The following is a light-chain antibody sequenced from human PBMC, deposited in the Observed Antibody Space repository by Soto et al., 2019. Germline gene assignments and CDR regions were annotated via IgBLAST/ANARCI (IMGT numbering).Light chain of an antibody. Sequence: DIVMTQSPDSLAVSLGERATINCKSSQSVLYSSNNKNYLAWYQQKPGQPPKLLIYWASTRESGVPDRFSCSGSGTDFTLTISSLQAEDVAVYYCQQYYGTLWTFGQGTKVEIK. CDR2: WAS. J-gene: IGKJ1*01. V-gene: IGKV4-1*01. CDR1: QSVLYSSNNKNY. CDR3: QQYYGTLWT.